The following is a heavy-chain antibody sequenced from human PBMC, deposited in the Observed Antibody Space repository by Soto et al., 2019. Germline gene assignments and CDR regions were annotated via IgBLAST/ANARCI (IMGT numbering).Heavy chain of an antibody. D-gene: IGHD6-6*01. CDR3: ARVRRIAARPSFFYYYYGMDV. CDR1: GYTFTGYY. CDR2: INPNSGGT. J-gene: IGHJ6*02. Sequence: ASVKVSCKASGYTFTGYYMHWVRQAPGQGLEWMGWINPNSGGTNYAQKFQGRVTMTRDTSISTAYMELSRLRSDDTAVYYCARVRRIAARPSFFYYYYGMDVWGQGTTVTVSS. V-gene: IGHV1-2*02.